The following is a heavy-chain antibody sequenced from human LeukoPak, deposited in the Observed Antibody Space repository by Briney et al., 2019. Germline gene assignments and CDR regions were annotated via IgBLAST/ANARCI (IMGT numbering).Heavy chain of an antibody. CDR3: ARLGEADGTFDY. V-gene: IGHV3-48*04. J-gene: IGHJ4*02. D-gene: IGHD6-13*01. CDR1: GFTLSSYN. Sequence: GGSLRLSCAVSGFTLSSYNMNWVRQAPGKGLEWVSYIRNSGNTIYYADSVKGRFTISRDNAKNSLYLQMNSLRAEDTAVYYCARLGEADGTFDYWGQGTLVTVSS. CDR2: IRNSGNTI.